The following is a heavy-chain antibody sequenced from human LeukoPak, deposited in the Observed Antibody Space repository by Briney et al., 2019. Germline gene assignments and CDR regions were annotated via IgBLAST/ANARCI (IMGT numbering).Heavy chain of an antibody. V-gene: IGHV3-7*01. D-gene: IGHD3-3*01. J-gene: IGHJ6*02. CDR1: GFTFGSYW. Sequence: PGGSLRLSCAASGFTFGSYWMSWVRQAPGKGLEWVANINQDGSDKYYVDSVKGRFTVSRDNAKNSLYLQMNSLRAEDTAVFYCVRAPFHGPYDFWSGPWGMGVWGRGTTVTVSS. CDR2: INQDGSDK. CDR3: VRAPFHGPYDFWSGPWGMGV.